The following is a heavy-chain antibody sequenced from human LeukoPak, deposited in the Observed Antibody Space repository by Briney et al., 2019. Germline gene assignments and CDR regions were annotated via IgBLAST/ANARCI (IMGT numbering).Heavy chain of an antibody. CDR2: IRQDGIEK. CDR3: ARVGGSWELIL. D-gene: IGHD2-15*01. CDR1: GFLFASFR. Sequence: GGSLKLPCQASGFLFASFRMSWVPQAPGKGLEWVGIIRQDGIEKFYVDSVKGRFTISRDNDKSSLYLQMSSLRGEDTAVYVCARVGGSWELILWGQGTLVTVS. V-gene: IGHV3-7*01. J-gene: IGHJ4*02.